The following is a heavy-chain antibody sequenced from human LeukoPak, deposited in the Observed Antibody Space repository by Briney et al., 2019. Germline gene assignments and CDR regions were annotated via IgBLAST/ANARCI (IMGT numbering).Heavy chain of an antibody. CDR3: AHGRGVATIFDY. Sequence: SGPTLVHPTPPLTLTCTFSGFSLRTSGVGVGWIRQPPGKALEWLALIYWDDDKRYRPSLKSRLTISKDTSKNQVILTMTNMDPVDTATYYCAHGRGVATIFDYWGQGTLVTVSS. CDR2: IYWDDDK. J-gene: IGHJ4*02. D-gene: IGHD5-12*01. V-gene: IGHV2-5*02. CDR1: GFSLRTSGVG.